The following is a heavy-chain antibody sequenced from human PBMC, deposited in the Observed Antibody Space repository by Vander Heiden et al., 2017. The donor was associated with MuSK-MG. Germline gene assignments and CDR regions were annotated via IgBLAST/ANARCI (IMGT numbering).Heavy chain of an antibody. CDR3: AKDKKGYYYYGMDV. CDR2: IWYDGSNK. Sequence: QVQLVESGGGVVQPGRSLRLSCAASGFTFSRYGMHWVRQAPGKGLEWVAVIWYDGSNKYYADSVKGRFTITRDNSKNTLYLQMNSLRAEDTAVYYCAKDKKGYYYYGMDVWGQGTTVTVSS. V-gene: IGHV3-33*06. J-gene: IGHJ6*02. CDR1: GFTFSRYG.